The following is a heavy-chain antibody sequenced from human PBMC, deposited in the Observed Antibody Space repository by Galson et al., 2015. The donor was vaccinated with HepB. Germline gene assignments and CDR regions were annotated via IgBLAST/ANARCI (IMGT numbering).Heavy chain of an antibody. CDR3: ARDLFDYVWGSYRYALEDAFDI. D-gene: IGHD3-16*02. J-gene: IGHJ3*02. V-gene: IGHV1-18*01. CDR1: GYTFTSYG. Sequence: SVKVSCKASGYTFTSYGISWVRQAPGQGLEWMGWISAYNGNTNYAQKLQGRVTMTTDTSTSTAYMELRSLRSDDTAVYYCARDLFDYVWGSYRYALEDAFDIWGQGTMVTVSS. CDR2: ISAYNGNT.